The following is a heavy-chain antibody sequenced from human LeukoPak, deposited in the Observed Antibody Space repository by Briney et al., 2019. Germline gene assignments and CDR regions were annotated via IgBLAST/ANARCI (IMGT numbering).Heavy chain of an antibody. CDR2: ISSNGGST. J-gene: IGHJ4*02. D-gene: IGHD3-10*01. V-gene: IGHV3-64*01. CDR1: GFTFSVSV. CDR3: ARDLSGGGLDY. Sequence: GGSLRLSCAASGFTFSVSVMHWVRQAPGKGLQYVSVISSNGGSTSYANSVKGRFTISRDNSKNTLYLQMGSLRAEDMAVYYCARDLSGGGLDYWGQGTLVTVSS.